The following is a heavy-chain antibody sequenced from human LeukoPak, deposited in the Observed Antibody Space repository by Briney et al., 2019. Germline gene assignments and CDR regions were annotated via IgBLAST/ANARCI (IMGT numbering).Heavy chain of an antibody. CDR2: ISSSSSYI. CDR1: GFTFSSYS. D-gene: IGHD3-22*01. V-gene: IGHV3-21*01. Sequence: KSGGSLRLSCAASGFTFSSYSMNWVRQAPGKGLEWVSSISSSSSYIYYADSVKGRFTISRDSAKNSLYLQMNSLRAEDTAVYYCARELIASERYDSSGYSYWGQGTLVTVSS. J-gene: IGHJ4*02. CDR3: ARELIASERYDSSGYSY.